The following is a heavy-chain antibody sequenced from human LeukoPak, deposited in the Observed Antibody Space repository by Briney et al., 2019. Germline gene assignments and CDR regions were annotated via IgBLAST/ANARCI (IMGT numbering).Heavy chain of an antibody. CDR3: ARDWSADY. V-gene: IGHV3-23*01. CDR2: IGTSGDSP. Sequence: GGSLRLSCTASGFTFGSYAMTWVRQAPGKGLEWVSAIGTSGDSPKYADSVKGRFTMSRDGSKNTVYLQMNSLRPEDTAVYYCARDWSADYWGQGTLVTVS. J-gene: IGHJ4*02. CDR1: GFTFGSYA.